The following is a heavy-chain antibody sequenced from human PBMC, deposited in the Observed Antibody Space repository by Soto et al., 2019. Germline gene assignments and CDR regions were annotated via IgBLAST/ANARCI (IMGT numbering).Heavy chain of an antibody. Sequence: EVQLVESGGGLVQPGGSLRLSCAATGFAFSSYWMSWVLQVPGKGPEWVPNIKQDGSEKSYVDSVKGRFTISRDNAKNSLYLQMSSLRAEYTAVYYCARENWIVPFDYWGQGTLVTVSS. V-gene: IGHV3-7*03. CDR2: IKQDGSEK. J-gene: IGHJ4*02. CDR3: ARENWIVPFDY. D-gene: IGHD1-1*01. CDR1: GFAFSSYW.